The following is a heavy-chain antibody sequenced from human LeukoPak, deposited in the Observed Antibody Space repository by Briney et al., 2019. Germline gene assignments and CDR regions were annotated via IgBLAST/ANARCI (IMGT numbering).Heavy chain of an antibody. CDR1: GFTFSNAW. V-gene: IGHV3-15*01. CDR2: IKSKIDGETT. J-gene: IGHJ4*02. CDR3: TTSYNWNYSFDY. Sequence: PGGSLRLSCAASGFTFSNAWMSWVRQAPGKGLEWVGRIKSKIDGETTEYAAPVKGRFTISRDDSKNTLYLQMNSLKTEDTAVYYCTTSYNWNYSFDYWGQGTLVTVSS. D-gene: IGHD1-7*01.